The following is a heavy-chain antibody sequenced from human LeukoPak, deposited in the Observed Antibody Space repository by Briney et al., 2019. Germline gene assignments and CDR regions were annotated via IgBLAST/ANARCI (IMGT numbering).Heavy chain of an antibody. CDR2: ISYDGSNK. D-gene: IGHD6-13*01. J-gene: IGHJ4*02. V-gene: IGHV3-30*04. Sequence: PGRSLRLSCAASGSTFSSYSIHWVRQAPGKGLEWVAVISYDGSNKYYAADSVKGRFTISRDNSKNTLYLQMNSLRAEDTAVYYCARGKQQLALKDKLFDYWGQGTLVTVSS. CDR1: GSTFSSYS. CDR3: ARGKQQLALKDKLFDY.